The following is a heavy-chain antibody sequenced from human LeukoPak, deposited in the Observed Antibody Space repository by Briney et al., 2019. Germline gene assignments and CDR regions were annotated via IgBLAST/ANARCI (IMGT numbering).Heavy chain of an antibody. CDR2: IYYSGST. Sequence: NPSETLSLTCTVSGGSISSSSYYWGWIRQPPGKGLEWIGSIYYSGSTYCNPSLKSRVTISVDTSKNQFSLKLSSVTAADTAVYYCAREAYYYDSSGQNTLGYWGQGTLVTVSS. J-gene: IGHJ4*02. V-gene: IGHV4-39*07. CDR1: GGSISSSSYY. D-gene: IGHD3-22*01. CDR3: AREAYYYDSSGQNTLGY.